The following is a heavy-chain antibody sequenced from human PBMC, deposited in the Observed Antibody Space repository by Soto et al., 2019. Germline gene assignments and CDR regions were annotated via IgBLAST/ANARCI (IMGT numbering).Heavy chain of an antibody. CDR3: ARLPKGTTVTA. D-gene: IGHD4-17*01. CDR1: GFTFSSYI. V-gene: IGHV3-48*02. J-gene: IGHJ4*02. CDR2: ITSSSDTI. Sequence: EVQLVEAGGGLVQPGGSLRLSCASSGFTFSSYILNWVRQAPAKGLEWVSYITSSSDTIYYADSVKGRFTISRDNAKNSLYLQMNSLGDEDTAVYYCARLPKGTTVTAWGQGTLVTVSS.